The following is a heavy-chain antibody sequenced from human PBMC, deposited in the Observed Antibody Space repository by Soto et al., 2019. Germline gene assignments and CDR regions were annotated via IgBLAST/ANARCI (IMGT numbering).Heavy chain of an antibody. V-gene: IGHV1-69*01. CDR1: GGTFSSYA. CDR2: IIPIFGTA. J-gene: IGHJ4*02. D-gene: IGHD4-17*01. CDR3: EREENEYGGNSPFDY. Sequence: QVQLVQSGAEVKKPGSSVKVSCKASGGTFSSYAISCVRQAPGQGLEWMGGIIPIFGTANYAQKFQGRVTITADESTSTAYMELSSLRSEETVVYYCEREENEYGGNSPFDYWGQGTLVTVSS.